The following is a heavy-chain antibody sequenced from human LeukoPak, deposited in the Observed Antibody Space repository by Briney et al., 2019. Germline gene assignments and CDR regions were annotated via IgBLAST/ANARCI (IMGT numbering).Heavy chain of an antibody. CDR2: IIPIFGTA. J-gene: IGHJ5*02. CDR3: AKAPYSSGWSLGFDP. D-gene: IGHD6-19*01. CDR1: GYTFTSYA. Sequence: SVKVSCKASGYTFTSYAISWVRQAPGQGLEWMGGIIPIFGTANYAQKFQGRVTITADESTSTAYMELSSLRSEDTAVYYCAKAPYSSGWSLGFDPWGQGTLVTVSS. V-gene: IGHV1-69*13.